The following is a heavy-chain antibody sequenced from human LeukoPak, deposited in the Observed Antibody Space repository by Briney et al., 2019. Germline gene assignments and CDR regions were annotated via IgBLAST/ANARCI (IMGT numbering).Heavy chain of an antibody. CDR2: ISNDGGNT. V-gene: IGHV3-74*01. CDR3: ARDRGYCGGDCYVPYCYYYMDV. D-gene: IGHD2-21*02. CDR1: GFTFSSYW. Sequence: GGSLRLSCAASGFTFSSYWMHWVRQAPGKGLVWVSRISNDGGNTSYADSVKGRFTISRDNAKNTLYLQMNSLRAEDTAVYYCARDRGYCGGDCYVPYCYYYMDVWGKGTTVTISS. J-gene: IGHJ6*03.